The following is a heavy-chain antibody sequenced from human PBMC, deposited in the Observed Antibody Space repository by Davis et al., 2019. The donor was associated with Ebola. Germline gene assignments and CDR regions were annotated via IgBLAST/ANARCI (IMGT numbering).Heavy chain of an antibody. CDR1: GYTFTNYD. J-gene: IGHJ5*02. Sequence: ASVPVSCKASGYTFTNYDVHWVRQGTGQGLEWIGWMNPNSANTGYGQKFQGRVTMTRNTSISTAYMELSSLTSEDTAVYYCARGRKVAKMGSWFDPWGQGTLVTVSS. CDR3: ARGRKVAKMGSWFDP. V-gene: IGHV1-8*01. D-gene: IGHD5-12*01. CDR2: MNPNSANT.